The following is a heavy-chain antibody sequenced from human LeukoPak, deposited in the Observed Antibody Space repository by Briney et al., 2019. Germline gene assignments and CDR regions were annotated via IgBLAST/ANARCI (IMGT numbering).Heavy chain of an antibody. J-gene: IGHJ3*02. CDR3: ARVPLTYYYDSSGSFDI. Sequence: SVKVSCKASGGTFSSYAISWVRQAPGQGLEWMGRIIPILGIANYAQKFQGRVTITADKSTSTAYMELSSLRSEDTAVYYCARVPLTYYYDSSGSFDIWGQGTMVTVSS. CDR2: IIPILGIA. CDR1: GGTFSSYA. V-gene: IGHV1-69*04. D-gene: IGHD3-22*01.